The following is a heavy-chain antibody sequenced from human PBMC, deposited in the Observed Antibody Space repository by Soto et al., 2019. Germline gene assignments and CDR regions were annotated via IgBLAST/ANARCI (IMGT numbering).Heavy chain of an antibody. CDR3: ARETRSITATTSSEDFQH. CDR1: GGTFSGYA. D-gene: IGHD1-20*01. V-gene: IGHV1-69*01. Sequence: QAQLMQSGAEVKKPGSSVKVSCKASGGTFSGYAINWVRQAPGQGLEWMGGIIPLLGITDYGQKFQGRITIAADESTGTAYMDLRRLRSEDTAVYYCARETRSITATTSSEDFQHWGQGTLVSVSS. J-gene: IGHJ1*01. CDR2: IIPLLGIT.